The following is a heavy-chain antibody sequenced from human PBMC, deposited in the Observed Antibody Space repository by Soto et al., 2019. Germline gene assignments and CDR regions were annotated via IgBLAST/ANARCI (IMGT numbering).Heavy chain of an antibody. J-gene: IGHJ6*02. CDR3: ARVGIGYSGYEAV. D-gene: IGHD5-12*01. CDR1: GGSFSGYY. Sequence: PSETLSLTCTVSGGSFSGYYWSWIRQPPGKGLEWIGEINHSGSTNYNPSLKSRVTISVDTSKNQFSLKLRSVTAADTAVYYCARVGIGYSGYEAVWGPGTTVTVSS. V-gene: IGHV4-34*01. CDR2: INHSGST.